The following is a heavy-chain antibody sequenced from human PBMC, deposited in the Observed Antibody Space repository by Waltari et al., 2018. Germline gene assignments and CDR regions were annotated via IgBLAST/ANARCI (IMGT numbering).Heavy chain of an antibody. V-gene: IGHV1-18*01. D-gene: IGHD6-6*01. J-gene: IGHJ4*02. CDR2: ISAYNGNT. Sequence: QVQLVQSGAEVKKPGASVKVSCKASGYTFTSYGISWVRQAPGQGLEWMGWISAYNGNTNYAQKLQGRVTITTDTSTSTAYMELRSLRSDDPAVYYCATTSGWDSSSSMGVDYWGQGTLVTVSS. CDR3: ATTSGWDSSSSMGVDY. CDR1: GYTFTSYG.